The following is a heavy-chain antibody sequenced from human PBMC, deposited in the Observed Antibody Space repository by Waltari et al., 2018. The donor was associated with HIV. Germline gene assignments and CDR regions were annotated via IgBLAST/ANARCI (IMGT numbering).Heavy chain of an antibody. CDR3: ARALVFSYGERYFDY. Sequence: QVQLQESGPGLVKPSQTLSLTCTVSGGSISSGGYYWSWIRPHPGKGLEWIGYIYYSGSTYYNPSLKSRVTISVDTSKNQFSLKLSSVTAADTAVYYCARALVFSYGERYFDYWGQGTLVTVSS. CDR1: GGSISSGGYY. CDR2: IYYSGST. D-gene: IGHD5-18*01. V-gene: IGHV4-31*03. J-gene: IGHJ4*02.